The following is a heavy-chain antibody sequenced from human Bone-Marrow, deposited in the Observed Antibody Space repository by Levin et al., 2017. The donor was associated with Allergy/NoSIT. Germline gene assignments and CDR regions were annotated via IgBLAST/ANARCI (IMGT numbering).Heavy chain of an antibody. J-gene: IGHJ5*02. Sequence: SETLSLTCAVSGVSITSTNWWSWLRQAPGKGLEWIGEIYHTGTINDNPSLKSRVTISIDYSKNHISLDLTSVTAADTAIYYCARFASRSAQLQYGVWDAWGPGTLVTVSS. CDR1: GVSITSTNW. D-gene: IGHD1-26*01. V-gene: IGHV4/OR15-8*02. CDR3: ARFASRSAQLQYGVWDA. CDR2: IYHTGTI.